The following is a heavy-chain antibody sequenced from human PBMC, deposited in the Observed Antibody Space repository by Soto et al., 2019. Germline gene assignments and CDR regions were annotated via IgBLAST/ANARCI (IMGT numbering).Heavy chain of an antibody. D-gene: IGHD2-2*01. V-gene: IGHV3-30*18. CDR3: ANARSVPRGIVLVPAATIDY. CDR2: ISYDGSNK. CDR1: GCTFSSYG. Sequence: PGGSLPLSCTASGCTFSSYGRHWVRQAPGKGLEWVAVISYDGSNKYYADSVKGGCTISRDKSKKTLYLQRNSLRAEDPGAYSCANARSVPRGIVLVPAATIDYWGQGTLVTVSS. J-gene: IGHJ4*02.